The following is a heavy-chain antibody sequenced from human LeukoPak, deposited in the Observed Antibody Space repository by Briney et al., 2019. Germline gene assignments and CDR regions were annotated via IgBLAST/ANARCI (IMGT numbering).Heavy chain of an antibody. CDR2: MNPNSGNT. J-gene: IGHJ6*03. CDR1: GYTFTSYD. D-gene: IGHD2-15*01. CDR3: ARGQRVVHYYYYYMDV. Sequence: ASVKVSCKASGYTFTSYDINWVRQATGQGLEWMGWMNPNSGNTGYAQKFQGRVTMTRNTSISTAYMELSSLRSEDTAVYYCARGQRVVHYYYYYMDVWGKGTTVTVSS. V-gene: IGHV1-8*01.